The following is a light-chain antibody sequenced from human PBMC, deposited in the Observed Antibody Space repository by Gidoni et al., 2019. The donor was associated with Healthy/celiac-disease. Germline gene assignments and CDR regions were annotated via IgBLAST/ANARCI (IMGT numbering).Light chain of an antibody. CDR2: GAS. J-gene: IGKJ4*01. CDR3: QQCNNWPPLT. CDR1: QSVSSN. Sequence: EIVMTQSTDTLSVSPGERATLSCRASQSVSSNLAWYQQKPGQAPRLLIYGASTRATGIPARFSGSGSGTEFTLTISSLQSEDFAVYYCQQCNNWPPLTFGGGTKVEIK. V-gene: IGKV3-15*01.